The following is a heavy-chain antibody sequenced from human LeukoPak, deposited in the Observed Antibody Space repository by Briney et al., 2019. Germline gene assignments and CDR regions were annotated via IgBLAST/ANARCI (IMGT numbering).Heavy chain of an antibody. CDR3: ARDQYDYGLGYFDY. D-gene: IGHD4-17*01. V-gene: IGHV3-48*04. Sequence: GGSLRLSCAASGFTFSSYSMNWVRQAPGKGLEWVSYISSSSSTIYYADSVKGRFTISRDNAKNSLYLQMNSLRAEDTAVYYCARDQYDYGLGYFDYWGQGTLVTVSS. J-gene: IGHJ4*02. CDR1: GFTFSSYS. CDR2: ISSSSSTI.